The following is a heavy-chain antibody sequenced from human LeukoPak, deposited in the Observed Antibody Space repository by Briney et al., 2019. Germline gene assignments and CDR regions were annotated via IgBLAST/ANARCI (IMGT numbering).Heavy chain of an antibody. CDR2: IIPIFGTT. CDR3: ARDLVPYGSGNSMGD. Sequence: EASVKVSCKASGGTLSSHAISWVRQAPGQGLEWMGGIIPIFGTTNYAQKFQGKVTISADESTNTAYMELSSLRSEDTAVYYCARDLVPYGSGNSMGDWGQGTLVTVSS. CDR1: GGTLSSHA. J-gene: IGHJ4*02. V-gene: IGHV1-69*01. D-gene: IGHD3-10*01.